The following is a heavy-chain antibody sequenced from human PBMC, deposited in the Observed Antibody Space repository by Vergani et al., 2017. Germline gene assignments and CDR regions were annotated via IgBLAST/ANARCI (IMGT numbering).Heavy chain of an antibody. CDR1: GASIRSSNYY. J-gene: IGHJ5*02. CDR3: AGHSTVEWLVKLGWIDP. V-gene: IGHV4-39*01. CDR2: IYYSGST. Sequence: QLQLQESGPGLVKPSATLSLTCSVSGASIRSSNYYWGWIRQPPGKGLDWIASIYYSGSTYYNPSLKSRVTISVDTSKNPFSLQLSSVTAADTAVYFCAGHSTVEWLVKLGWIDPWGQGILVTVSS. D-gene: IGHD6-19*01.